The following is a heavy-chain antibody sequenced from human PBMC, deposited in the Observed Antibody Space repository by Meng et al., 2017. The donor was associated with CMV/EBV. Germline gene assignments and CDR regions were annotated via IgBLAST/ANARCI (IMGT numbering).Heavy chain of an antibody. CDR1: GYAFTGYY. Sequence: CKASGYAFTGYYMHWVRQAPGQGLEWMGWINPNSGGTNYAQKFQGRVTMTRDTSISTAYMELSRLRSDDTAVYYCARVSSSEGGIDYWGQGTLVTVSS. J-gene: IGHJ4*02. V-gene: IGHV1-2*02. CDR2: INPNSGGT. D-gene: IGHD6-6*01. CDR3: ARVSSSEGGIDY.